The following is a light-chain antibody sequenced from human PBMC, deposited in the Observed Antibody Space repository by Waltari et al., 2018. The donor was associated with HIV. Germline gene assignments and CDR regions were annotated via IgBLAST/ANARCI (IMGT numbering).Light chain of an antibody. V-gene: IGKV3D-15*01. CDR1: QNVDDK. Sequence: TQSPATISVSPGGRVMVSCRASQNVDDKLAWYQQKPGQSPRLLIYHSSVRAAGVPTRFGGAGSATNFTLTITSLQSEDFALYFCQQYHHWPPLTFGGGSRVELK. J-gene: IGKJ4*01. CDR2: HSS. CDR3: QQYHHWPPLT.